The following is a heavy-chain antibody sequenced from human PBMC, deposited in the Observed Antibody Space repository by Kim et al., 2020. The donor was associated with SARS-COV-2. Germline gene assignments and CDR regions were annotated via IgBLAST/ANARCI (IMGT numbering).Heavy chain of an antibody. CDR1: GFTFSSYG. CDR2: ISDSGGGT. J-gene: IGHJ6*02. D-gene: IGHD4-17*01. CDR3: AKTTVASNYYYGMGV. V-gene: IGHV3-23*01. Sequence: GGSLRLSCAASGFTFSSYGMNWVRQAPGEGLEWVSVISDSGGGTYYADSVKGRFTISRDNSKNTLYLQMSNLRAEDTAVYYCAKTTVASNYYYGMGVWGQGTTVTVSS.